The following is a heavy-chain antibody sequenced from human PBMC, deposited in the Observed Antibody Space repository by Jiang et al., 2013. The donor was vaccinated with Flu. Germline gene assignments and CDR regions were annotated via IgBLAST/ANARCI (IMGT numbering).Heavy chain of an antibody. J-gene: IGHJ3*02. V-gene: IGHV4-59*08. CDR1: GGSISSYY. CDR3: ARHEDYSYGAFDI. CDR2: IYYSGST. Sequence: PGLVKPSETLSLTCTVSGGSISSYYWSWIRQPPGKGLEWIGYIYYSGSTNYNPSLKSRVTISVDTSKNQFSLKLSSVTAADTAVYYCARHEDYSYGAFDIWGQGTMVTVSS. D-gene: IGHD2-15*01.